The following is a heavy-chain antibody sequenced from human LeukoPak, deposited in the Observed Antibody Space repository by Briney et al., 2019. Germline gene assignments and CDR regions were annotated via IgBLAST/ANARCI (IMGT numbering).Heavy chain of an antibody. D-gene: IGHD5-18*01. CDR3: ARGHGYSYGYVFDY. J-gene: IGHJ4*02. CDR2: IYYSGST. CDR1: GGSISSYY. Sequence: SETLSLTCTVSGGSISSYYWSWIRQPPGKGLEWIGYIYYSGSTNYNPSLKSRVTISVDTSKNQFSLKLSSVTAADTAVYYCARGHGYSYGYVFDYWGQGTLVTVSS. V-gene: IGHV4-59*01.